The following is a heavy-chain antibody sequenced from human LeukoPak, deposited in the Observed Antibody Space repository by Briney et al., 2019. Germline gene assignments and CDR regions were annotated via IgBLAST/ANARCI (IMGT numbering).Heavy chain of an antibody. V-gene: IGHV1-69*13. CDR1: GGTFSSYA. J-gene: IGHJ4*02. D-gene: IGHD3-22*01. CDR2: IIPIFGTA. CDR3: AREDSSGYYTLDC. Sequence: SVTVSCKASGGTFSSYAISWVRQAPGQGLEWMGGIIPIFGTANYAQKFQGRVTITADESTSTAYMELSSLRSEDTAVYYCAREDSSGYYTLDCWGQGTLVTVSS.